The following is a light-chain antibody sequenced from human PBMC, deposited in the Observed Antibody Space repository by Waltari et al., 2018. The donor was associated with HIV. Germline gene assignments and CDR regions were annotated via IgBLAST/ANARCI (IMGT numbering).Light chain of an antibody. Sequence: SYELTQPPSVSVSPGQTASITCSGEKLGEKYACWYQQKPGQSPVVVICQDRKRPSGIPERISGSNSGNTATLTINGTQAMDEADYYCQAWDSSTVIFGGGTRLTVL. V-gene: IGLV3-1*01. CDR3: QAWDSSTVI. J-gene: IGLJ2*01. CDR1: KLGEKY. CDR2: QDR.